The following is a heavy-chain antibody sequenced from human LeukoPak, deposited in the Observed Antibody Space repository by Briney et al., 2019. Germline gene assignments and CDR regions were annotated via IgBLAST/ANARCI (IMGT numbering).Heavy chain of an antibody. D-gene: IGHD5-12*01. CDR2: INPGGGTT. CDR3: ARGKWYGGYSFDY. J-gene: IGHJ4*02. Sequence: ASVKVSCKASGYTFTTYYIHWVRQAPGQGLEWMGLINPGGGTTIYSQKFQDRVTVTRDASTSTVYMELSSLRSEDTAVYYCARGKWYGGYSFDYWGQGTLVTVSS. CDR1: GYTFTTYY. V-gene: IGHV1-46*01.